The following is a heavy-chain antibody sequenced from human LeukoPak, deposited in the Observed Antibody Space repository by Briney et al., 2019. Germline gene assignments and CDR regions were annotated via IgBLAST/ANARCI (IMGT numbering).Heavy chain of an antibody. J-gene: IGHJ4*02. CDR2: IIPIFGTA. CDR1: GGTFSSYA. D-gene: IGHD3-16*01. V-gene: IGHV1-69*01. CDR3: AREGAPLGLRLGEFYY. Sequence: GSSVKVSCKASGGTFSSYAISWVRQAPGQGLEWMGGIIPIFGTANYAQKFQGRVTITADESTSTAYMELSSPRSEDTAVYYCAREGAPLGLRLGEFYYWGQGTLVTVSS.